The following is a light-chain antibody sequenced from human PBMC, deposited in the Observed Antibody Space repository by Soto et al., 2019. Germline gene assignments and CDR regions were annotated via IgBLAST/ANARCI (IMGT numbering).Light chain of an antibody. V-gene: IGKV1-39*01. CDR2: AAS. J-gene: IGKJ5*01. Sequence: IEMTQTHTSLSASVGDRVTITCRASQSISSYLNWYQQKPGKAPKLLIYAASSLQSGVPSRFSGSGSGTDFTLTISSLQPEDFATYYCQQSYITPHTFCQGTLLENK. CDR1: QSISSY. CDR3: QQSYITPHT.